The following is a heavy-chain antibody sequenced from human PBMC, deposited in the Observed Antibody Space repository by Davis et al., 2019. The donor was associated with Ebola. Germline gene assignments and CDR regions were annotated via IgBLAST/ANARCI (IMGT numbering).Heavy chain of an antibody. Sequence: SVKVSCKASGYTFTSYGISWVRQAPGQGLDWMGGIIPVFGIPKYAQKFQGRVTLTADESTSTAYMELTNLRSDDTAVYYCAREVGETKLDQWGQGTLVTVSS. CDR1: GYTFTSYG. CDR2: IIPVFGIP. D-gene: IGHD1-26*01. V-gene: IGHV1-69*13. CDR3: AREVGETKLDQ. J-gene: IGHJ4*02.